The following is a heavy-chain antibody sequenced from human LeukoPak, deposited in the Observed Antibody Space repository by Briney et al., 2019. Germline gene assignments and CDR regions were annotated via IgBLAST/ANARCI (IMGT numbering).Heavy chain of an antibody. CDR1: GFTFDDYA. D-gene: IGHD4/OR15-4a*01. Sequence: PGGSLRLSCAASGFTFDDYAMHWVRQAPGKGLEWVSGISWNSGSIGYADSVKGRFTISRDNAKNSLYLQMSSLRVEDTAVYFCARMGSALEAGANGFDVWGPGTMVTVSS. V-gene: IGHV3-9*01. CDR3: ARMGSALEAGANGFDV. CDR2: ISWNSGSI. J-gene: IGHJ3*01.